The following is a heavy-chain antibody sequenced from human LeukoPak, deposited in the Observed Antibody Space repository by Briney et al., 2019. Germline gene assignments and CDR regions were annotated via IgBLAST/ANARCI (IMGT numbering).Heavy chain of an antibody. CDR1: GFTFSNFP. Sequence: PGGSLRLSCSASGFTFSNFPMHWVRQAPGKGLEYVSAVSSDGGSTYYADSVRGRFSISRDNSKNTLSLQMGSLRAEDTALYCCVKAILFGSVSYYADWGQGTLVTVSS. D-gene: IGHD3-22*01. V-gene: IGHV3-64D*09. CDR3: VKAILFGSVSYYAD. CDR2: VSSDGGST. J-gene: IGHJ4*02.